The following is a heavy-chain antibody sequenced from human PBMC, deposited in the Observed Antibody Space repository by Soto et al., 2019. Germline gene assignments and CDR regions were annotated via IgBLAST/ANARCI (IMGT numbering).Heavy chain of an antibody. Sequence: GGSLRLSCTASGFSFSTYSLNWVRQAPGKGLEWVSYIGGSSSPISYVDSVKGRFTISRDDAKNTLCLQMNSLRADDTAVYYCAKAAATYYCSGGYCYNYYFDSWGQGTLVTVSS. D-gene: IGHD2-15*01. CDR1: GFSFSTYS. CDR3: AKAAATYYCSGGYCYNYYFDS. V-gene: IGHV3-48*01. J-gene: IGHJ4*02. CDR2: IGGSSSPI.